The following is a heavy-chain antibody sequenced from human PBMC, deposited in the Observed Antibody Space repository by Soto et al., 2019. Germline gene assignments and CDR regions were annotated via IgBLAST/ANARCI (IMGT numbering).Heavy chain of an antibody. CDR1: GFTFSSYA. V-gene: IGHV3-23*01. CDR3: AKDCLLRFWKGVRGSYIDV. D-gene: IGHD5-12*01. J-gene: IGHJ6*03. Sequence: GSLRLSCAASGFTFSSYAMSWVRQAPGKGLEWVSAISGSGGSTYYADSVKGRFTISRDNSKNTLYLQMNSLRAEDTAVYYCAKDCLLRFWKGVRGSYIDVRGQGTTVTVS. CDR2: ISGSGGST.